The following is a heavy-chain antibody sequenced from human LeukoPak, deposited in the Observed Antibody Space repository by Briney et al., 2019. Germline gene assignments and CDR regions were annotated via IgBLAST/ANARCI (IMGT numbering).Heavy chain of an antibody. V-gene: IGHV3-7*01. CDR2: IKEDGSRQ. J-gene: IGHJ3*02. D-gene: IGHD4-11*01. CDR3: ARDHAYSSFDI. CDR1: GFTFSTSW. Sequence: PGGPLRLSCAASGFTFSTSWMTWVRQAPGKGLEWVANIKEDGSRQNYVDSVKGRFTISRDNAQNSLFLQMNSLRAEDTAVYFCARDHAYSSFDIWGQGTMVTVSS.